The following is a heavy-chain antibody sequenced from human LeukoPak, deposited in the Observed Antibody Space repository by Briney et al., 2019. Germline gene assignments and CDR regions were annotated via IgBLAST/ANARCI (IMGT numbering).Heavy chain of an antibody. Sequence: PGGSLRLSCAASGFTFVSYNMNWVRQAPGKGLEWVAFIRYDGSNEYYADSVKGRFTISRDNSKNTLFLQMNSLRTEDTAVYYCAKDFYSGSSPWGQGTLVTVSS. CDR1: GFTFVSYN. V-gene: IGHV3-30*02. CDR2: IRYDGSNE. D-gene: IGHD1-26*01. CDR3: AKDFYSGSSP. J-gene: IGHJ5*02.